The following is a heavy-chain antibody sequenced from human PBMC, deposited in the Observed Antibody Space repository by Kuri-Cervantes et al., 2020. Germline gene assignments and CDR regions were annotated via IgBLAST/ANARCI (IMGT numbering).Heavy chain of an antibody. J-gene: IGHJ3*02. CDR1: GFTLSNHA. CDR3: ARGGYEDGYNSVPPDAFDI. D-gene: IGHD5-24*01. CDR2: ISFDGSNK. V-gene: IGHV3-30-3*01. Sequence: GGSLRLSCAASGFTLSNHAMNWVRQAAGKGLEWVALISFDGSNKYYVDSVKGRFTISRDNSKNTLYLQMNSLRAEDTAVYYCARGGYEDGYNSVPPDAFDIWGQGTMVTVSS.